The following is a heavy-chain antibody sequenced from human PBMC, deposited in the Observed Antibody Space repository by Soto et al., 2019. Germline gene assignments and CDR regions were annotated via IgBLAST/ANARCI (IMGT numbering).Heavy chain of an antibody. CDR2: IYYSGST. J-gene: IGHJ6*02. Sequence: PSETLSLTCTVSGGSISSGGYYWSWIRQHPGKGLEWTGYIYYSGSTYYNPSLKSRVTISVDTSKNQFSLKLSSVTAADTAVYYCARVMITFGGVIVPRPYGMDVWGQGTTVTVSS. V-gene: IGHV4-31*03. CDR1: GGSISSGGYY. D-gene: IGHD3-16*02. CDR3: ARVMITFGGVIVPRPYGMDV.